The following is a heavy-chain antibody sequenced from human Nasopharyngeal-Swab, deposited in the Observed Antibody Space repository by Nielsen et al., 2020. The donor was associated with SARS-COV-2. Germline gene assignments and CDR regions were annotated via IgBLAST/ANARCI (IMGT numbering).Heavy chain of an antibody. D-gene: IGHD2-15*01. J-gene: IGHJ5*02. CDR2: INPGGGSA. Sequence: ASVKVSCKASGYTFTRYYIHWVRQAPRQGLEWMGLINPGGGSARYSQNFQGRVTMTRDTSTSTVYMELSSLRSEDTAVYYCARGGDPREVVAATDCFDPWGQGTLVTVSS. V-gene: IGHV1-46*01. CDR1: GYTFTRYY. CDR3: ARGGDPREVVAATDCFDP.